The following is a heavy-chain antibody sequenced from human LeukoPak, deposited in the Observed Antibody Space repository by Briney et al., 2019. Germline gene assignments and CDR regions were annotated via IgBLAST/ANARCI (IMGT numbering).Heavy chain of an antibody. J-gene: IGHJ4*02. CDR3: APSSWYGGGYFDY. CDR2: INSDGNST. CDR1: GFTFSSYW. D-gene: IGHD6-13*01. V-gene: IGHV3-74*01. Sequence: GGSLRLSCVVSGFTFSSYWMHWVRQAPGKGLVWVSRINSDGNSTNYADSVKGRFTISRDNAKNTLYLQMNSLRAEDTAVYYCAPSSWYGGGYFDYWGQGTLVTVSS.